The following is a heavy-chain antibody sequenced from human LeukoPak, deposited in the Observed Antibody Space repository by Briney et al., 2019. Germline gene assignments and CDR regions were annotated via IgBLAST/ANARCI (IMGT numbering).Heavy chain of an antibody. D-gene: IGHD4-17*01. Sequence: PSETLSLTCTVSGYSISTGYYWDWIRQPPGKGLEWIGTFYHGGSTNYNPSFKSRVTISVDTSKNQFSLKLSSVTAADTAVYYCAKITPGDYARERFNWFDPWGQGTLVTVSS. CDR3: AKITPGDYARERFNWFDP. J-gene: IGHJ5*02. CDR2: FYHGGST. V-gene: IGHV4-38-2*02. CDR1: GYSISTGYY.